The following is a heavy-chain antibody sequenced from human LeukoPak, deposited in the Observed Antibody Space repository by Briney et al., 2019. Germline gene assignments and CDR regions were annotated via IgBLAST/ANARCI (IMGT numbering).Heavy chain of an antibody. J-gene: IGHJ4*02. V-gene: IGHV3-21*01. CDR2: ISSSSSYI. CDR3: ASYYYGSGRHFDY. Sequence: GGSLRLSCAASGFTFSSYSMNWVRQAPGKGLEWVSSISSSSSYIYYADSVKGRFTISRDNAKNSLYLQMNSLRAEDTAVYYCASYYYGSGRHFDYWGQGTLVTVSS. CDR1: GFTFSSYS. D-gene: IGHD3-10*01.